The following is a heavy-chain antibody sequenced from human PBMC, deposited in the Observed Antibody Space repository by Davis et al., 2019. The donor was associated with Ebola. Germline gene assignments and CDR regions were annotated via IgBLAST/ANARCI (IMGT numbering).Heavy chain of an antibody. Sequence: GESLKISCATSGFTFGDYTMHWVRQAPGKGLEWVSFINGDRGRIEDADSVKGRFTISGDNSKNSLYLQMNSLTTEDTALYYCAKAKFSGSALIGHWGQGTLVTVSS. CDR3: AKAKFSGSALIGH. D-gene: IGHD1-26*01. J-gene: IGHJ4*02. CDR2: INGDRGRI. V-gene: IGHV3-43*02. CDR1: GFTFGDYT.